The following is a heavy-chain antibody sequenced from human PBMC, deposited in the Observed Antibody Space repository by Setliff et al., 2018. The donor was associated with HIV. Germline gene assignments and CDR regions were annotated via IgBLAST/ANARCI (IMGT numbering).Heavy chain of an antibody. CDR1: GFAFSGHQ. Sequence: PGWSLRLSCAASGFAFSGHQMSWVRQAPGKGLEWVAKIKQDGSDKYYVDSVKGRFTISRDNSKNTLYLQLNSLRAEDTAMYYCGKDFNWESGCWGQGTLVTVSS. V-gene: IGHV3-7*03. J-gene: IGHJ4*02. CDR2: IKQDGSDK. D-gene: IGHD1-1*01. CDR3: GKDFNWESGC.